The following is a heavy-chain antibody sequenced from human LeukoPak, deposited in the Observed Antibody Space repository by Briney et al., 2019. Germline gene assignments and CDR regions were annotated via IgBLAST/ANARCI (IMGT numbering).Heavy chain of an antibody. Sequence: GGSLRLSCAASGFTFSSYSMNWVRQAPGKGLEWVSSISSSSSYIYYADSVKGQFTISRDNAKNSLYLQMNSLRAEDTAVYYCARRHVGLVIIKPFDYWGQGTLVTVSS. CDR3: ARRHVGLVIIKPFDY. CDR1: GFTFSSYS. D-gene: IGHD3/OR15-3a*01. CDR2: ISSSSSYI. V-gene: IGHV3-21*01. J-gene: IGHJ4*02.